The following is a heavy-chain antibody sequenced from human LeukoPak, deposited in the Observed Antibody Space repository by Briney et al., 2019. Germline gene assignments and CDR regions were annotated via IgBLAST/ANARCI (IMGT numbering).Heavy chain of an antibody. Sequence: GRSLRLSCAASGFTFDDYAMHWVRQAPGKGLEWVSGISWNSGSIGYADSVKGRFTISRDNAKNSLYLQVNSLRAEDMALYYCAKAQKSYYDSSGYSPAGAFDIWGQGTMVTVSS. CDR3: AKAQKSYYDSSGYSPAGAFDI. D-gene: IGHD3-22*01. J-gene: IGHJ3*02. CDR2: ISWNSGSI. CDR1: GFTFDDYA. V-gene: IGHV3-9*03.